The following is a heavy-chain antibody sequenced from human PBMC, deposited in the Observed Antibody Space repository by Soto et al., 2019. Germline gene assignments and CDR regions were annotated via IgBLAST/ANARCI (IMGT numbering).Heavy chain of an antibody. Sequence: GESLKISCKGSGYTFTDYWIGWVRRMPGRGLEWMGLIYPADSNARYSPSFQGQVTISADNSINTAYLQWSSLKASDTAIYYCAREAAPVWGQGTLVTVSS. D-gene: IGHD6-25*01. CDR1: GYTFTDYW. J-gene: IGHJ4*02. V-gene: IGHV5-51*01. CDR2: IYPADSNA. CDR3: AREAAPV.